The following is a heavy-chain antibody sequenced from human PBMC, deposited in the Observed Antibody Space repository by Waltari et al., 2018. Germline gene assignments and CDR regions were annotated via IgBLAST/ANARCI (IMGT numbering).Heavy chain of an antibody. D-gene: IGHD5-18*01. Sequence: EVQLVESGGGLVKPGGSLRLSCAASGFTFSSYSMNWVRQAPGKGLGWVSSISSSSSYIYYADSVKGRFTISRDNAKNSLYLQMNSLRAEDTAVYYCARDPLRGYSYGYPYYYGMDVWGQGTTVTVSS. CDR3: ARDPLRGYSYGYPYYYGMDV. J-gene: IGHJ6*02. V-gene: IGHV3-21*01. CDR1: GFTFSSYS. CDR2: ISSSSSYI.